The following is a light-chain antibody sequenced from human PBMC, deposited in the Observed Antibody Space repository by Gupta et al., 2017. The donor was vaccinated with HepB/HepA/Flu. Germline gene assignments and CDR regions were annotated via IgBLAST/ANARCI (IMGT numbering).Light chain of an antibody. Sequence: QSVLTQPPSVSGTPGQRVTISCSGSRSNIGTNTVNWYQQLPGTAPKLLIYSNNQRPSGVPDRFSGSKSGTSASLAISGLQAEDEADYYCAAWDNSLNGLFSGGTKLTVL. J-gene: IGLJ3*02. CDR3: AAWDNSLNGL. CDR1: RSNIGTNT. CDR2: SNN. V-gene: IGLV1-44*01.